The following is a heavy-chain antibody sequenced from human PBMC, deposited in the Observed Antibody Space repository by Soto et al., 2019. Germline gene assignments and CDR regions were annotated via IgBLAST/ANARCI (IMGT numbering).Heavy chain of an antibody. V-gene: IGHV4-34*01. CDR2: INHSGST. CDR3: ARGPLPYSSSWYGPSRVWFDP. J-gene: IGHJ5*02. CDR1: GGSFSGYY. Sequence: SETLSLTCAVYGGSFSGYYWSWIRQPPGKGLEWIGEINHSGSTNYNPSLKSRVTISVDTSKNQFSLKLSSVTAADTAVYYCARGPLPYSSSWYGPSRVWFDPWGQGTLVTVSS. D-gene: IGHD6-13*01.